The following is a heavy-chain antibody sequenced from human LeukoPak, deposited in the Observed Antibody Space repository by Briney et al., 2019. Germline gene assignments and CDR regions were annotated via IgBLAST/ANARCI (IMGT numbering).Heavy chain of an antibody. D-gene: IGHD6-13*01. Sequence: SETLSLTCTVSGDSISNYYWTWIRQPAGKGLEWIGRMHTSGSTNYNPSLKSRVTMSVDTSKNQFSLKLSSVTAADTAVYYCARDLWPGAAAGTAGAFDIWGQGTMVTVSS. CDR1: GDSISNYY. CDR3: ARDLWPGAAAGTAGAFDI. V-gene: IGHV4-4*07. CDR2: MHTSGST. J-gene: IGHJ3*02.